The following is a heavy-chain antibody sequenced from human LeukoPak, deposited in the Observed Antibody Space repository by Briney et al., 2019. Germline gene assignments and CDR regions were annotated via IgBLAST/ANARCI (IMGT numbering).Heavy chain of an antibody. J-gene: IGHJ4*02. D-gene: IGHD6-13*01. CDR3: AKNKQQLPSFDY. Sequence: GGSLRLSCAASEFTFSNYGMSWVRQAPGKGLEWVSGISSSGGSTYYADSVKGRFTISRDNSKNTLYLQMNSLRAEDTAIYYCAKNKQQLPSFDYWGQETLVTVSS. CDR2: ISSSGGST. V-gene: IGHV3-23*01. CDR1: EFTFSNYG.